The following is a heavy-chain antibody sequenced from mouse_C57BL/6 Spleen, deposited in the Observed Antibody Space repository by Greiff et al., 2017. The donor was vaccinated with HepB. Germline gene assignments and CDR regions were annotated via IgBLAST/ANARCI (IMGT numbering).Heavy chain of an antibody. CDR2: IYPGNSDT. Sequence: EVQLQESGTVLARPGASVKMSCKTSGYTFTSYWMHWVKQRPGQGLEWIGAIYPGNSDTSYNQKFKGKAKLTAVTSASTAYMELSSLTNEDSAVYYCTRSGRDQLRLRDAMDYWGQGTSVTVSS. CDR3: TRSGRDQLRLRDAMDY. V-gene: IGHV1-5*01. J-gene: IGHJ4*01. D-gene: IGHD3-2*02. CDR1: GYTFTSYW.